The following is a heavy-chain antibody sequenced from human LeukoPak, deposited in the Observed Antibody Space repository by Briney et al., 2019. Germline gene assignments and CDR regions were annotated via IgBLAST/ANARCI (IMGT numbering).Heavy chain of an antibody. J-gene: IGHJ4*02. Sequence: ASVKVSCRASGYTFTSYGISWVRQAPGQGLEWMGWISAYNGNTNYAQKLQGRVTMTTDTSTSTAYTELRSLRSDDTAVYYCARGVSRTMVRGVIDYWGQGTLVTVSS. V-gene: IGHV1-18*01. D-gene: IGHD3-10*01. CDR2: ISAYNGNT. CDR1: GYTFTSYG. CDR3: ARGVSRTMVRGVIDY.